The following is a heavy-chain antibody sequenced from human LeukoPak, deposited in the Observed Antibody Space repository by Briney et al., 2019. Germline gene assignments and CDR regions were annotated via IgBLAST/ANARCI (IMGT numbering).Heavy chain of an antibody. Sequence: SETLSLTCTVSGGSLSDYYWTWVRQPPGKGLEWIGYIYYSGSTNYNPSLKSRVTISVDTSKNQFSLKLSSVTAADTAVYYCARRGGMMRLRFFDYWGQGTLVTVSS. CDR1: GGSLSDYY. D-gene: IGHD5-12*01. CDR2: IYYSGST. J-gene: IGHJ4*02. V-gene: IGHV4-59*12. CDR3: ARRGGMMRLRFFDY.